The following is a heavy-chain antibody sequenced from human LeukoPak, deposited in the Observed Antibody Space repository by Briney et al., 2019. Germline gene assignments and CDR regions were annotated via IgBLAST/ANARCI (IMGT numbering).Heavy chain of an antibody. V-gene: IGHV3-48*02. CDR3: ARANGMDV. CDR2: ISSSRSTI. Sequence: SGGSLRLSCTASGFTFSSYSMNWVRQARGKGGEGVSYISSSRSTIYYADSVKGGFTISRDNAKNSLYLQMSSLRDEDTAVYYCARANGMDVWGQGTTVTVSS. J-gene: IGHJ6*02. CDR1: GFTFSSYS.